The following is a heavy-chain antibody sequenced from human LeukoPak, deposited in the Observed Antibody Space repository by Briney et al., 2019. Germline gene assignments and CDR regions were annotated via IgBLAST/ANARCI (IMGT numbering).Heavy chain of an antibody. CDR3: ASRLYCSNTRCRNFPFAY. Sequence: SVKVSCRASGYTFTSYYMHWVRQAPGQGLEWMGGIIPIFGTANYAQKFQDRVTITADESTSTAYMELSSLRSEDTAIYYCASRLYCSNTRCRNFPFAYWGQGTLVTVSS. V-gene: IGHV1-69*13. CDR1: GYTFTSYY. D-gene: IGHD2-2*01. CDR2: IIPIFGTA. J-gene: IGHJ4*02.